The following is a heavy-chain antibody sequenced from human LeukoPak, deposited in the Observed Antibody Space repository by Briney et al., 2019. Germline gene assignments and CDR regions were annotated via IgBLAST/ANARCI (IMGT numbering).Heavy chain of an antibody. Sequence: SETLSLTCGVYGGSFGGYYWSWIRQPPGKGLEWIGEINHSGSTNYNPPLKSRVTISVDKSKNQFSLKLTSLTVADTAVYYCARAGVYRTYYDAFDIWGLGTMVTVSS. CDR3: ARAGVYRTYYDAFDI. D-gene: IGHD5/OR15-5a*01. CDR2: INHSGST. CDR1: GGSFGGYY. J-gene: IGHJ3*02. V-gene: IGHV4-34*01.